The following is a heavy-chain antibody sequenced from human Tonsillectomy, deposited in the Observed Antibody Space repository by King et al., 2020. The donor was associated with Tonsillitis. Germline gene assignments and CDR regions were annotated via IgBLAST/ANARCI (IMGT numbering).Heavy chain of an antibody. V-gene: IGHV3-30-3*01. CDR3: AREGVAGNYYYGMDV. J-gene: IGHJ6*02. CDR2: ISYDGSNK. CDR1: GFTFSSYA. D-gene: IGHD2-15*01. Sequence: VQLVESGGGVVQPGRSLRLSCAASGFTFSSYAMHWVRQAPGKGLEWVAVISYDGSNKYYADSVKGRFTISRDNSKNTLYLQMNSLRAEDTAVYYWAREGVAGNYYYGMDVWGQGTTVTVSS.